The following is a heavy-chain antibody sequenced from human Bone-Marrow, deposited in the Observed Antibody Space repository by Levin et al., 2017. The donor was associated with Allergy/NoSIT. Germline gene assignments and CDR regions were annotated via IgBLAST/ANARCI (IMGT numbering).Heavy chain of an antibody. CDR1: RFTFRNYA. D-gene: IGHD3-10*01. CDR3: AKGFSNFGSGSYHLDAFDI. V-gene: IGHV3-23*01. CDR2: ISGSGATT. Sequence: LSLTCAASRFTFRNYAMGWVRQAPGKGLEWVSSISGSGATTYFADSVKGRFTVSRDNSKNTLYLQLNSLRAEDTAVYYCAKGFSNFGSGSYHLDAFDIWGQGTMVTVSS. J-gene: IGHJ3*02.